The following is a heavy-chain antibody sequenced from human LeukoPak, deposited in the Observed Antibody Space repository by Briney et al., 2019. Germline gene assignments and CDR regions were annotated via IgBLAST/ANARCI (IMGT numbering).Heavy chain of an antibody. V-gene: IGHV1-69*05. CDR3: ARSRKYGLLSQAFDY. J-gene: IGHJ4*02. CDR2: IIPIFGTA. D-gene: IGHD1-26*01. Sequence: SVKVSCKASGGTFSSYAISWVRQAPGQGLEWMGGIIPIFGTANYAQKFQGRVTITTDESTSTAYMELSSLRSEDTAVYYCARSRKYGLLSQAFDYWGQGTLVTVSS. CDR1: GGTFSSYA.